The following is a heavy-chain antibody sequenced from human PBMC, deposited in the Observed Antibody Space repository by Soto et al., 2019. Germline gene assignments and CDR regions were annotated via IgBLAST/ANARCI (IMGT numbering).Heavy chain of an antibody. V-gene: IGHV4-39*07. CDR2: IYNSGST. CDR1: GGSISSSSYY. J-gene: IGHJ6*02. Sequence: PSETLSLTCTVSGGSISSSSYYWGWIRQPPGRGLEWIGYIYNSGSTYYNPSLKSRVTISVDTSKNQFSLKLNSVTAADTAVYYCARDLWGYCGTDCYPLDVWGQGTTVTVSS. CDR3: ARDLWGYCGTDCYPLDV. D-gene: IGHD2-21*02.